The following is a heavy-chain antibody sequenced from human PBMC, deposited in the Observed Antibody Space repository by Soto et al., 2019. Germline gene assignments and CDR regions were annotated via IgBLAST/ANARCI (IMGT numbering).Heavy chain of an antibody. CDR2: IYPATGDT. V-gene: IGHV1-2*02. J-gene: IGHJ4*02. CDR3: ARGPSE. CDR1: GYIFIGSY. Sequence: QVQLVQSGAEMKSPGSSVKVSCKATGYIFIGSYLHWIRHAPVQGPEWMGSIYPATGDTDYAQTYQCRVILTGDTAIGTAYMELKWLTFDDTGMYYCARGPSEWGQGTLVTVSS.